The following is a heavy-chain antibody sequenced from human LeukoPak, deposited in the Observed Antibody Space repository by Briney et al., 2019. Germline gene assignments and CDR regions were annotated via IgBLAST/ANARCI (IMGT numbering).Heavy chain of an antibody. Sequence: GASVKVSCKASGYTFTVYYMHWVRQAPGQGLEWMGWINPNSGGTNYAQKFQGRVTMTRDTSISTAYMELSRLRSDDTAVYYCARKLGVVYYFDYWGQGTLVTVSS. J-gene: IGHJ4*02. CDR3: ARKLGVVYYFDY. CDR1: GYTFTVYY. V-gene: IGHV1-2*02. D-gene: IGHD2-15*01. CDR2: INPNSGGT.